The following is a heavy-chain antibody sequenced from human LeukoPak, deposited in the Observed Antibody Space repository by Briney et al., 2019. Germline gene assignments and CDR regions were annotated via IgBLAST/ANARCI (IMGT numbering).Heavy chain of an antibody. CDR3: ARAPLMRYCSSTSCYRPAFDI. CDR1: GGSFSGYY. D-gene: IGHD2-2*02. J-gene: IGHJ3*02. CDR2: INHSGST. Sequence: SETLSLTCAAYGGSFSGYYWSWIRQPPGKGLEWIGEINHSGSTNYNPSLKSRVTISVDTSKNQFSLKLSSVTAADTAVYYCARAPLMRYCSSTSCYRPAFDIWGQGTMVTVSS. V-gene: IGHV4-34*01.